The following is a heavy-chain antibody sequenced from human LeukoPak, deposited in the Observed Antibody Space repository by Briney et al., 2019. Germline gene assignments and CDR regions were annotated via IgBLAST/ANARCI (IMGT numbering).Heavy chain of an antibody. CDR3: ARTYSDYDAFDI. D-gene: IGHD4-11*01. Sequence: GRSLRLSCAASGFTFSSYAMHWVRQAPGKGLEWVAVISYDGSNKYYADSVKGRFTISRDNSKNTLYLQMNSLRAEDTAVYYCARTYSDYDAFDIWGQGTMVTVSS. J-gene: IGHJ3*02. CDR1: GFTFSSYA. CDR2: ISYDGSNK. V-gene: IGHV3-30-3*01.